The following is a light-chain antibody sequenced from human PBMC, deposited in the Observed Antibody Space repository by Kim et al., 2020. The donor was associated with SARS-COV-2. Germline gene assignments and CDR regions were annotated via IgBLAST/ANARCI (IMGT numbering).Light chain of an antibody. V-gene: IGKV1-39*01. J-gene: IGKJ1*01. Sequence: ASVGDRVTITCRASQSISTYLNWYQQKPGKTPNRLIYAASSLHNGVPSRFSGSGSGTDFTLTISSLQPEDFATYYCQQSYTTSWTFGPGTKVDIK. CDR3: QQSYTTSWT. CDR2: AAS. CDR1: QSISTY.